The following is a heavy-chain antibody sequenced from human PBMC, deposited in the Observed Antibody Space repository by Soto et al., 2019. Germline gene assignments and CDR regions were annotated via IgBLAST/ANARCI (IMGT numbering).Heavy chain of an antibody. CDR2: INHSGST. CDR3: ARSRLPYYYYYGMDV. D-gene: IGHD6-6*01. CDR1: GGSFSGYF. J-gene: IGHJ6*02. V-gene: IGHV4-34*01. Sequence: SETLSLTCAVYGGSFSGYFWSWIRQPPGKGLEWIGEINHSGSTKYNPSLKSRLTISVDTSKNLVSLRLSSMTAADTAVYYCARSRLPYYYYYGMDVWGQGTTVTV.